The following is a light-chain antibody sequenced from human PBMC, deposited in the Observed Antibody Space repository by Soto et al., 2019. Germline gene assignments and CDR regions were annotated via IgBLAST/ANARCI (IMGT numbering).Light chain of an antibody. V-gene: IGLV2-14*01. CDR2: DVS. CDR1: SSDVGGYNY. Sequence: QSVLTQPASVSGSPGQSITISCTGTSSDVGGYNYVSWYQQHPGKATKLMIYDVSNRPSGVSNRFSGSKSGNTASLTISGLQAEDEADYYCSSYTGSSTQVFGTGTKVTVL. J-gene: IGLJ1*01. CDR3: SSYTGSSTQV.